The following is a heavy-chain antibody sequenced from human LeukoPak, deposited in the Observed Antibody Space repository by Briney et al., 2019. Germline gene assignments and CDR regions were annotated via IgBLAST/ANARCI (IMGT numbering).Heavy chain of an antibody. Sequence: SETLSLTCTVSGYSISSGYYWGWIRQPPGKGLEWIGSIYYSGNTYYNASLKSQVSISIDTSKNQFSLKLTSVTAADTAVYYCARQTGSGLFILPGGQGTLVTVSS. CDR1: GYSISSGYY. D-gene: IGHD3/OR15-3a*01. J-gene: IGHJ4*02. CDR2: IYYSGNT. CDR3: ARQTGSGLFILP. V-gene: IGHV4-38-2*02.